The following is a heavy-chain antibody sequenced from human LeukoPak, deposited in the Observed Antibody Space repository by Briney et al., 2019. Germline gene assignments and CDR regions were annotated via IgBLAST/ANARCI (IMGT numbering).Heavy chain of an antibody. D-gene: IGHD3-22*01. CDR3: ARNFYASSGYYLDDFYFDF. V-gene: IGHV4-39*07. CDR2: IYYSGST. J-gene: IGHJ4*02. Sequence: SETLSLTCTVSGASIISDTYYWGWIRQPPGKGLEWIGSIYYSGSTYYGPSLKSRVTMSVDTSTNQFSLKLISVTAADTAPYYCARNFYASSGYYLDDFYFDFWGQGTLVTVSS. CDR1: GASIISDTYY.